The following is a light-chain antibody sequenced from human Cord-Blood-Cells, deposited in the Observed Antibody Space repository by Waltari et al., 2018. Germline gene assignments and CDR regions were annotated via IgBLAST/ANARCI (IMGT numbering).Light chain of an antibody. Sequence: PDSLAVSLGERATINCKSSQSVLYSSNNKNYLAWYQQKPGQPPKLLIYWASTRESGVPDRFSGSGSGTDFTLTISSLQAEDVAVYYCQQYYSTPTFGGGTKVEIK. J-gene: IGKJ4*01. CDR3: QQYYSTPT. CDR1: QSVLYSSNNKNY. CDR2: WAS. V-gene: IGKV4-1*01.